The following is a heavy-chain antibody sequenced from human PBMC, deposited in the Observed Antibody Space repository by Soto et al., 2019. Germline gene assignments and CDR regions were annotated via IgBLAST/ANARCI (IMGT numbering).Heavy chain of an antibody. J-gene: IGHJ4*02. D-gene: IGHD6-19*01. CDR2: ISGSGGGT. Sequence: PGGSLRLSCAASGFTFSSHAMSWVRQAPGKGLEWVSAISGSGGGTYYADSVKGRFTISRDNSRNTLYLQMNSLRAEATAVYYCESHAAYRSGWTDLTFDYWRQGILVNVS. CDR3: ESHAAYRSGWTDLTFDY. CDR1: GFTFSSHA. V-gene: IGHV3-23*01.